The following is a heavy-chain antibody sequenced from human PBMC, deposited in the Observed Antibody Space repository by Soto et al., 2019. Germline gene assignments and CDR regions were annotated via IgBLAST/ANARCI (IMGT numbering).Heavy chain of an antibody. Sequence: ASVKVSCKASGYTFTSYAMHWVRQAPGHRLEWMGWINAGNGNTKYSQKFQGRVTLTRDTSTSTAYMELSSLTSEDTAMYYCARHLAAGDVWGQGTLVTVSS. J-gene: IGHJ4*02. D-gene: IGHD2-8*02. CDR2: INAGNGNT. CDR3: ARHLAAGDV. V-gene: IGHV1-3*01. CDR1: GYTFTSYA.